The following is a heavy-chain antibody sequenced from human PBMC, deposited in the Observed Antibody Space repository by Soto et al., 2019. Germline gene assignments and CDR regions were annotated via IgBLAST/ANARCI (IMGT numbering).Heavy chain of an antibody. CDR2: VHPSRGTA. D-gene: IGHD1-7*01. V-gene: IGHV1-46*01. CDR1: GYTFINYF. Sequence: HAQLLQSGAEMKKPGASGQVACKASGYTFINYFIHLVRQSPGQGLEWIVIVHPSRGTAEYAQKFKGRVTLTTDMSTRTVYMDLSNLRSEDTAVYYCARPLIGNTVDLWGQVTTVSVSS. CDR3: ARPLIGNTVDL. J-gene: IGHJ3*01.